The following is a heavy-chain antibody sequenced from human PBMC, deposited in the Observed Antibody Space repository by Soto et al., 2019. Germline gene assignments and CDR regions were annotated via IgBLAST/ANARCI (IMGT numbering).Heavy chain of an antibody. V-gene: IGHV3-23*01. CDR1: GFPPSSYA. J-gene: IGHJ6*02. CDR2: ISGSGGST. D-gene: IGHD6-19*01. CDR3: AKWGTLDSSGWYWGYYGMDV. Sequence: PGGSLRLWSAASGFPPSSYAISWVRPHPGKRLEWFSAISGSGGSTYYADSVKGRFTISRDNSKNTLYLQMNSLRAEDTAVYYCAKWGTLDSSGWYWGYYGMDVWGQGT.